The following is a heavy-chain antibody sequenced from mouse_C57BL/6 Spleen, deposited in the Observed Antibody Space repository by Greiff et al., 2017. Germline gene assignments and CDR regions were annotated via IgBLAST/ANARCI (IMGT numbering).Heavy chain of an antibody. CDR1: GYAFSSSW. CDR2: IYPGDGDT. Sequence: QVQLQQSGPELVKPGASVKISCTASGYAFSSSWMNWVKQRPGKGLEWIGRIYPGDGDTNYNGKFKGKATLTADKSSSTAYMQLSSLTSEDSAVYFCARSYYDYDPYYFDYWGQGTTLTVSS. J-gene: IGHJ2*01. V-gene: IGHV1-82*01. D-gene: IGHD2-4*01. CDR3: ARSYYDYDPYYFDY.